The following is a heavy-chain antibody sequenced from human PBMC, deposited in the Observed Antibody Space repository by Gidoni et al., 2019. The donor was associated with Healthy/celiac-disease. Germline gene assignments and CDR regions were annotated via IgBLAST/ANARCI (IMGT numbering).Heavy chain of an antibody. D-gene: IGHD5-12*01. CDR3: ARVSGYSGYDYVMDYYYYYGMDV. Sequence: QVQLVESGGGVVQPGRSLRLSCAASGFTFSGYALHWVRQAPGKGLEWVAVISYDRSNNYYADSVKGRFTISRDNSKNTLYLQMNSLRAEATAVYYCARVSGYSGYDYVMDYYYYYGMDVWGQGTTVTVSS. CDR1: GFTFSGYA. CDR2: ISYDRSNN. J-gene: IGHJ6*02. V-gene: IGHV3-30*04.